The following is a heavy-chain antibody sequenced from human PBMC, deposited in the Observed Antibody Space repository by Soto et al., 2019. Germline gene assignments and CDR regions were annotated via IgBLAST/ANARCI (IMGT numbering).Heavy chain of an antibody. Sequence: PGESLKISCKGSGYSFTSYCISWVRQMPGKGLEWMGRIDPSDSYTNYSPSFQGHVTISADKSISTAYLQWSSLKASDTAMYYCARRPHGYCSGGSCSYGMDVWGQGTTVTVS. V-gene: IGHV5-10-1*01. CDR2: IDPSDSYT. CDR1: GYSFTSYC. D-gene: IGHD2-15*01. J-gene: IGHJ6*02. CDR3: ARRPHGYCSGGSCSYGMDV.